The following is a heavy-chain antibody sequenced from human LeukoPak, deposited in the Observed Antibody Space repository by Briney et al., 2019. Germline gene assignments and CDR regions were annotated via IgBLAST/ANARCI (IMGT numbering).Heavy chain of an antibody. CDR2: IYYSGST. V-gene: IGHV4-59*01. CDR3: AGRGYTLNY. J-gene: IGHJ4*02. Sequence: SETLSLTCTVSGGSISGYYWSWIRQPPGKGLEYIGYIYYSGSTKNNPSLKSPVTISVDTSKNQFSLKLSSVTAADTAVYYCAGRGYTLNYWGQGTLVTVSS. D-gene: IGHD1-1*01. CDR1: GGSISGYY.